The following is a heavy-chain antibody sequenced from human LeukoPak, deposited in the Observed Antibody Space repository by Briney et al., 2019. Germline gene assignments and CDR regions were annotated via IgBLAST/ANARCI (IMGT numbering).Heavy chain of an antibody. CDR3: ARSIQYDYVWGSYRPYYYGMDV. D-gene: IGHD3-16*02. V-gene: IGHV1-69*01. CDR2: IIPIFGTA. Sequence: SVKVSCKASGGTFSSYAISWVRQAPGQGLEWMGGIIPIFGTANYAQKFQGRVTITADESTSTAYMELSSLRSEDTAVYYCARSIQYDYVWGSYRPYYYGMDVWGQGATVTVSS. CDR1: GGTFSSYA. J-gene: IGHJ6*02.